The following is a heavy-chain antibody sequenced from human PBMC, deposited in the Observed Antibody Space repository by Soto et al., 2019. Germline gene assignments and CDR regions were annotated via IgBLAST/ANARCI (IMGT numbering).Heavy chain of an antibody. CDR3: ARGLVGQWLGYFDY. Sequence: LSLTGTVSGGSISSYYWSWIRQPPGKGLEWIGYIYYSGSTNYNPSLKSRVTISVDTSKNQFSLKLSSVTAADSAVYYCARGLVGQWLGYFDYWGQGTLVTVSS. CDR2: IYYSGST. V-gene: IGHV4-59*01. D-gene: IGHD6-19*01. CDR1: GGSISSYY. J-gene: IGHJ4*02.